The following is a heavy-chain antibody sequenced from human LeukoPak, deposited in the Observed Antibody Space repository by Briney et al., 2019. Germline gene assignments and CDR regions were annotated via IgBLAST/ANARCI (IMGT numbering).Heavy chain of an antibody. CDR2: ISYDGSNK. CDR1: GFTFRNYG. J-gene: IGHJ4*02. Sequence: VGSLRLSCAASGFTFRNYGMHWVRQAPGKGLDWVAVISYDGSNKYYADSVKGRFTISRDNSKNRLFLQMNSLRAEDTAVYYCAKGSNRGVATIDYWGQGTLVTVSS. CDR3: AKGSNRGVATIDY. V-gene: IGHV3-30*18. D-gene: IGHD5-12*01.